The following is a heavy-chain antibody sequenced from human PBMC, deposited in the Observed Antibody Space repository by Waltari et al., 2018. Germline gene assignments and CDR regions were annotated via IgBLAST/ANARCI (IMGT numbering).Heavy chain of an antibody. CDR2: IYTSGST. D-gene: IGHD6-13*01. CDR1: GGSISSYY. V-gene: IGHV4-4*07. Sequence: QVQLQESGPGLVKPSETLSLTCTVSGGSISSYYWSWIRQPAGKGLEWIGRIYTSGSTSYNPSLKSRVTMSVDTSKNQFSLKLSSVTAADTAVYYCARGSSWLYYYYMDVWGKGTTVTVSS. CDR3: ARGSSWLYYYYMDV. J-gene: IGHJ6*03.